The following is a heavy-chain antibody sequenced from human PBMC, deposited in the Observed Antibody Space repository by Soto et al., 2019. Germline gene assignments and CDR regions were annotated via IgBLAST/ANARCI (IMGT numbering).Heavy chain of an antibody. CDR3: ARDDYGADYCCDY. Sequence: QVQLVESGGGVVQPGRSLRLSCTASGFTFSTYAMHWVRQAPGKGLEWVAVISYDGSKKYYADSVQGRFTISRDNSKNTLYLQMNSLRDDDTAVYFCARDDYGADYCCDYWGQGTLVTVSS. V-gene: IGHV3-30*04. D-gene: IGHD4-17*01. J-gene: IGHJ4*02. CDR1: GFTFSTYA. CDR2: ISYDGSKK.